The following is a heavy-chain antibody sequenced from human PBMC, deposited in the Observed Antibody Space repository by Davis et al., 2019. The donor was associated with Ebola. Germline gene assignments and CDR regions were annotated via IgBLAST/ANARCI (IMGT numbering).Heavy chain of an antibody. V-gene: IGHV5-51*01. CDR2: IYAGDSDS. J-gene: IGHJ4*02. D-gene: IGHD2/OR15-2a*01. CDR1: GYSFTSYW. Sequence: GESLKISCKGSGYSFTSYWIAWVRQTPGKGLEWMGIIYAGDSDSRYSPSFEGQVTISVDRSISTAFLQWSSLKASDTAMYYCAKQASLYGSIDYWGQGTLVTVSS. CDR3: AKQASLYGSIDY.